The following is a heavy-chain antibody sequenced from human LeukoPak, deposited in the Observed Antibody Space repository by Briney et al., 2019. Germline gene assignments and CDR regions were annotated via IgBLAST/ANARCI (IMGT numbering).Heavy chain of an antibody. Sequence: GGSLRLSCAASGFDFNDFAMSWVRQAPGKGLEWVSAISGSGGSTYYADSVKGRFTISRDNSKNTLYLQMNSLRAEDTAVYYCAKPRSGTTVTYYFDYWGQGTLVTVSS. CDR1: GFDFNDFA. J-gene: IGHJ4*02. CDR2: ISGSGGST. D-gene: IGHD4-11*01. CDR3: AKPRSGTTVTYYFDY. V-gene: IGHV3-23*01.